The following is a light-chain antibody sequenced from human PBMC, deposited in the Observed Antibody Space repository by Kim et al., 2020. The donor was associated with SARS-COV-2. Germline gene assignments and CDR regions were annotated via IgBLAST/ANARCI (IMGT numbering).Light chain of an antibody. Sequence: SPGESAILSCRASQSVRNNDVVWYQQKPGQAPRLLIYRAFSRATGIPDRFSGSGSGTDFTLTISRLEPEDFAVYYCQQYGSASGTFGQGTKVDIK. J-gene: IGKJ1*01. V-gene: IGKV3-20*01. CDR3: QQYGSASGT. CDR2: RAF. CDR1: QSVRNND.